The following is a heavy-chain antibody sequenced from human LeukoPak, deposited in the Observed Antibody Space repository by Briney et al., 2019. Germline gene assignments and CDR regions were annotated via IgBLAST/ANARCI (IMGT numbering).Heavy chain of an antibody. D-gene: IGHD1-26*01. Sequence: PSETLSLTCTVSGGSISSYYWSWIRQPPGKGLEWIGYIYYNGDTNYSPSLKSRVTISVDTSKNQFSLKLSSVIAADTAVYYCASGTYFYFDYWGQGTLVTVPS. J-gene: IGHJ4*02. CDR2: IYYNGDT. V-gene: IGHV4-59*08. CDR1: GGSISSYY. CDR3: ASGTYFYFDY.